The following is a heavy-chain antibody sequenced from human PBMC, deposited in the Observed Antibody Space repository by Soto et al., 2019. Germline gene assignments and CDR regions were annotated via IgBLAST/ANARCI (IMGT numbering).Heavy chain of an antibody. CDR2: ITSDGKSK. CDR3: ARESGDWPLNWFGP. CDR1: GFNFSNHW. V-gene: IGHV3-74*01. Sequence: LSCAASGFNFSNHWMHWVRQRPAEGLVWVSRITSDGKSKAYAESVKGRFAISRDNAKNTLYLQMNGLTAEDTAVYYCARESGDWPLNWFGPWRQGTLVPVS. J-gene: IGHJ5*02. D-gene: IGHD2-21*02.